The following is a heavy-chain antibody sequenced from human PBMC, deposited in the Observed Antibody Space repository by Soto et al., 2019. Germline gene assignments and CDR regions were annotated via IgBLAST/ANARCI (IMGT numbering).Heavy chain of an antibody. Sequence: GGSLRLSCAASGFTFSSYSMNWVRQAPGKGLEWVSSISSSSSYIYYADSVKGRFTISRDNAKNSLYLQMNSLRAEDTAVYYCEVNLVAGLWTFDYWGQGTLVTVSS. J-gene: IGHJ4*02. V-gene: IGHV3-21*01. CDR1: GFTFSSYS. D-gene: IGHD6-19*01. CDR2: ISSSSSYI. CDR3: EVNLVAGLWTFDY.